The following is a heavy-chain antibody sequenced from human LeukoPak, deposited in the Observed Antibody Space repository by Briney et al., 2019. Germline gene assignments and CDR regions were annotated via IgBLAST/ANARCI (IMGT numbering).Heavy chain of an antibody. Sequence: GGSLRLSCAASGFTFSSYAMSWVRQAPGKGLEGVSAISGSGGSTYYADSVKGRFTISRDNSKNTLYLQMNSLRAEDPAVYYCAKVRLPARGAADFDSWGEGTLVTVSS. CDR3: AKVRLPARGAADFDS. V-gene: IGHV3-23*01. J-gene: IGHJ4*02. CDR2: ISGSGGST. CDR1: GFTFSSYA. D-gene: IGHD2-15*01.